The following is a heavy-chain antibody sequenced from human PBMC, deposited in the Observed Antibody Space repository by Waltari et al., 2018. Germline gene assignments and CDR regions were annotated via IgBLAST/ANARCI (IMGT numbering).Heavy chain of an antibody. CDR1: RGPFSTSA. D-gene: IGHD3-9*01. J-gene: IGHJ6*02. CDR2: ISPILGEA. V-gene: IGHV1-69*04. CDR3: ARDPKSYDSLTGLPLDNNFYAMDV. Sequence: QVQLVQSGAEVKKPGSSVRVSCKASRGPFSTSAINWVRQAPGQGREWMGRISPILGEANFAQKFEGRVAIIADKSTSTAYMEVSRLTSQDTAVYYCARDPKSYDSLTGLPLDNNFYAMDVWGQGTTVTVSS.